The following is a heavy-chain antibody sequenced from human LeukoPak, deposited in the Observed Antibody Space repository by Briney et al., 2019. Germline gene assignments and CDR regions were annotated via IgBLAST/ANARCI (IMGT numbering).Heavy chain of an antibody. CDR2: IKQDGSEK. CDR3: ARDQGGYFPDY. CDR1: GFTFSSYW. D-gene: IGHD3-22*01. Sequence: GGSLRLSCAASGFTFSSYWMSWVRQAPGKGLEWVANIKQDGSEKYYVDSVKGRFTISRDNAKNSLYLQMNSLRAEDTALYHCARDQGGYFPDYWGQGTLVTVSS. V-gene: IGHV3-7*03. J-gene: IGHJ4*02.